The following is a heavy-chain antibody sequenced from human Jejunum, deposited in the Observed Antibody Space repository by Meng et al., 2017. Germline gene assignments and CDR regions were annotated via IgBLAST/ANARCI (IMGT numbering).Heavy chain of an antibody. Sequence: GESLKISCAASGFTFYYYWMPWVRQAPGKGLEWVANIKHDGSDKYYVDSVKGRFTISRDNAKNSLYLQMNSLRADDTAMYYCARDSLNWASELGTFDIWGQGTMVTVSS. CDR1: GFTFYYYW. CDR3: ARDSLNWASELGTFDI. J-gene: IGHJ3*02. D-gene: IGHD7-27*01. V-gene: IGHV3-7*01. CDR2: IKHDGSDK.